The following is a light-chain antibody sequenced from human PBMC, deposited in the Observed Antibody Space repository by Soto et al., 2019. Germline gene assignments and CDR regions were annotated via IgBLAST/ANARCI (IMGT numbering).Light chain of an antibody. CDR3: QQSHSAPLT. CDR1: QSINSY. CDR2: AAS. V-gene: IGKV1-39*01. Sequence: DIQMTQSPSSLSASVGDRVTITCRASQSINSYLNWYQQKPGKAPKLLIYAASSLQSGVPSRFSGSGSGTDFTLTISSLQPEDFTTDYGQQSHSAPLTFGQGTKVDVK. J-gene: IGKJ1*01.